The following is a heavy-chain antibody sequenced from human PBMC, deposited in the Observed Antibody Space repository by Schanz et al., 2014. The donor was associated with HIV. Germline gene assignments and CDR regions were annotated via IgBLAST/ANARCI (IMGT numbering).Heavy chain of an antibody. Sequence: QVQLVQSGAAVKKPGASVKVSCKASGGTFSNYAINWVRQAPGQGLEWMGWMNPNSGNTDFAQKFQGRVTMTRNTSISTAYMELSSLISEDTAVYYCARMGVTIFGGGMDVWGQGTTVTVSS. J-gene: IGHJ6*02. CDR2: MNPNSGNT. CDR3: ARMGVTIFGGGMDV. V-gene: IGHV1-8*02. D-gene: IGHD3-3*01. CDR1: GGTFSNYA.